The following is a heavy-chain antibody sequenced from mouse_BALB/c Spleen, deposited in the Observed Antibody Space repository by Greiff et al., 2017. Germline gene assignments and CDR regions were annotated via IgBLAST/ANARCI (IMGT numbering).Heavy chain of an antibody. J-gene: IGHJ3*01. Sequence: QVQLQQSGPELVRPGVSVKISCKGSGYTFTDYAMHWVKQSHAKSLEWIGVISTYYGDASYNQKFKGKATMTVDKSSSTAYMELARLTSEDSAIYYCAIWLRQRAWFAYWGQGTLVTVSA. CDR2: ISTYYGDA. CDR1: GYTFTDYA. V-gene: IGHV1-67*01. D-gene: IGHD2-2*01. CDR3: AIWLRQRAWFAY.